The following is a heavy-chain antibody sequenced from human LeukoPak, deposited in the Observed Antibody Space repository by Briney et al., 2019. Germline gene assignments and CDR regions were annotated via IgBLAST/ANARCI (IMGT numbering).Heavy chain of an antibody. J-gene: IGHJ4*02. D-gene: IGHD6-13*01. CDR3: ARRSIAAAGKLDY. Sequence: PGGSLRLSCAASGFTFSSYSMNWVRQAPGKGLEWVSSISSRSIYIYYADSVKGRFTISRDNAKNSLYLQMNSLRAEDTAVYYCARRSIAAAGKLDYWGQGTPVTVSS. V-gene: IGHV3-21*01. CDR2: ISSRSIYI. CDR1: GFTFSSYS.